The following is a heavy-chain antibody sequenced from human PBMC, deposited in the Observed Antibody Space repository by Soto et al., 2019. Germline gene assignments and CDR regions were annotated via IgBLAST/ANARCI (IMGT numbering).Heavy chain of an antibody. CDR3: ARPLWRDDYNWGYFDL. D-gene: IGHD4-4*01. V-gene: IGHV3-30-3*01. CDR2: ISYDGSNK. J-gene: IGHJ2*01. CDR1: GFTFSSYA. Sequence: QVQLVESGGGVVQPGRSLRLSCAASGFTFSSYAMHWVRQAPGKGLEWVAVISYDGSNKYYADSVKGRFTISRDNSNNTLYLQMTSLRAEDTAVYCCARPLWRDDYNWGYFDLWGRGTLVTVSS.